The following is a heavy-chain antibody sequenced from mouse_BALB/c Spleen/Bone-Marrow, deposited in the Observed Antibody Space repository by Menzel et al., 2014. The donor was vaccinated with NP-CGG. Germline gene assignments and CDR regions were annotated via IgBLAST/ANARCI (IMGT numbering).Heavy chain of an antibody. CDR3: ARATPYYPLDY. CDR2: IDPGSGST. V-gene: IGHV14-3*02. Sequence: VQLKESGAELVKPGASVKLSCTASGFDIKDTYIHWVKQRPEQGLEWIGRIDPGSGSTKYDPKFQGKATIKADTSSTTAYVQLSSLTSEDTAVYYCARATPYYPLDYWGQGNSVTVSS. J-gene: IGHJ4*01. CDR1: GFDIKDTY.